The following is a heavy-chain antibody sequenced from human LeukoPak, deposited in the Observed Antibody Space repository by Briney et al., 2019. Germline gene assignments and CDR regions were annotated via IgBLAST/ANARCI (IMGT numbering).Heavy chain of an antibody. V-gene: IGHV3-30-3*01. J-gene: IGHJ3*02. D-gene: IGHD3-22*01. Sequence: GRSLRLSCAASGFTFSSYAMHWVRQAPGKGLEWVAVMSYDGSNKYYADSVKGRFTISRDNSKNTLYLQMNSLRAEDTAVYYCARDRVVVTRFRAFDIWGQGTMVTVSS. CDR1: GFTFSSYA. CDR2: MSYDGSNK. CDR3: ARDRVVVTRFRAFDI.